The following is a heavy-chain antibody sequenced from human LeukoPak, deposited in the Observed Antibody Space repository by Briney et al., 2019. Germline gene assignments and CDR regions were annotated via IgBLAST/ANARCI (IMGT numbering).Heavy chain of an antibody. Sequence: GGSLRLSCAASGFTFGSCWMNWVRQTPGKGLEWVANINQDGSQKFYVDSVKGRFTISRDNANNSLYLQMNSLRAEDTAVYYCAKKGDYWGQGTPVTVSS. CDR2: INQDGSQK. CDR1: GFTFGSCW. CDR3: AKKGDY. J-gene: IGHJ4*02. V-gene: IGHV3-7*03.